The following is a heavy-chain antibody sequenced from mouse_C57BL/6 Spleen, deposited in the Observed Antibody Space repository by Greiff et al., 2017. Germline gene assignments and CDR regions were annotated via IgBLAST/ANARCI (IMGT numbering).Heavy chain of an antibody. CDR2: INPGGGGT. CDR3: ARGMDY. J-gene: IGHJ4*01. CDR1: GYAFTSYW. V-gene: IGHV1-54*01. Sequence: QVQLKESGAELVRPGTSVKVSCKASGYAFTSYWIEWVKQRPGQGLEWIGVINPGGGGTNYNEKFKGKATLTADKSSSTAYMQLSSLTSEDSAVYYCARGMDYWGQGTSVTVSS.